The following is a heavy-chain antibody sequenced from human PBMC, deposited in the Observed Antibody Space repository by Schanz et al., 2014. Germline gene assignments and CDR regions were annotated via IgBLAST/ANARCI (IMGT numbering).Heavy chain of an antibody. Sequence: VQLVESGGGVVQPGRSLRLSCAASGFTFSSYGMHWVRQVPGKGLEWLSYISSSGNIIHYADSVKGRFTISRDNAKNSLYLQMTGLRAEDTAVYYCAAHETLSTTACYPSWGQGTLVAVSS. J-gene: IGHJ4*02. CDR1: GFTFSSYG. CDR2: ISSSGNII. D-gene: IGHD2-2*01. CDR3: AAHETLSTTACYPS. V-gene: IGHV3-48*04.